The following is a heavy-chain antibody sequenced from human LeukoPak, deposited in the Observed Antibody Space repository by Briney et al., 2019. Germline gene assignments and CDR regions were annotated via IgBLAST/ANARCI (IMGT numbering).Heavy chain of an antibody. J-gene: IGHJ4*02. D-gene: IGHD3-22*01. V-gene: IGHV4-31*03. Sequence: PSETLSLTCTVSGGSIRSGGDYWSWIRQHPGKGLEWIGYIHYSESTYYNPSLRSRVTISVDTSKNQFSLKLNSVTAADTVVYFCARGHEDYDSSGYYRFDYWGQGTLVTVSS. CDR3: ARGHEDYDSSGYYRFDY. CDR2: IHYSEST. CDR1: GGSIRSGGDY.